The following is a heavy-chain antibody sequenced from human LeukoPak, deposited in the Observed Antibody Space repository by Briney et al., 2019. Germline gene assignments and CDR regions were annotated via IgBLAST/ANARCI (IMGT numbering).Heavy chain of an antibody. J-gene: IGHJ4*02. CDR2: INHSGST. CDR1: GGSFSGHY. Sequence: SETLSLTCAVYGGSFSGHYWSWIRQPPGKGLEWIGEINHSGSTNYNPSLKSRVTISVDTSKNQFSLKLSSVTAADTAVYYCARGPRYFDWLFPFDYWGQGTLVTVSS. V-gene: IGHV4-34*01. D-gene: IGHD3-9*01. CDR3: ARGPRYFDWLFPFDY.